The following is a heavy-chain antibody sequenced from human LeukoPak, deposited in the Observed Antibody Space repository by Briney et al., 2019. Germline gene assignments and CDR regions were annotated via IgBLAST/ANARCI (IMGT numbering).Heavy chain of an antibody. J-gene: IGHJ4*02. V-gene: IGHV4-59*11. CDR3: ARGVWNILTGYYIDY. CDR1: VVSLSSHY. Sequence: PSETLSLTCTVSVVSLSSHYWSWIRQPPGKGLEWVAYIYYSGSTNYNPSLTSRVTISVDTSKKQFSLKLSSVTAADTAVYYCARGVWNILTGYYIDYWGQGTLVTVSS. CDR2: IYYSGST. D-gene: IGHD3-9*01.